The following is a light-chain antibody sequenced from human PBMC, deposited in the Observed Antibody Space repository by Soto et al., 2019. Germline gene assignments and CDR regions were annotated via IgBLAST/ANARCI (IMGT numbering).Light chain of an antibody. CDR2: EDN. CDR1: GGSIASNY. J-gene: IGLJ3*02. Sequence: NFMLTQPHSVSDSPGKTVTISCTGSGGSIASNYVQWYQQRPGSAPTIVIFEDNQRPSGVPDRFSGSIDTSSNSASLTISGPKTEDEADYYCQSYDSDSQGVFGGGTKLTVL. CDR3: QSYDSDSQGV. V-gene: IGLV6-57*02.